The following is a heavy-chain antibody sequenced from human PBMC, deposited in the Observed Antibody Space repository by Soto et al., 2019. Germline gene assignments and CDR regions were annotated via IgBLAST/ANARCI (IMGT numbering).Heavy chain of an antibody. CDR3: ARDIEWLVESIDY. CDR2: ISSSSSTI. J-gene: IGHJ4*02. Sequence: GGSLRLSCAASGFTFSSYSMNWVRQAPGKGLEWVSYISSSSSTIYYADSVKGRFTISRDNSKNTLYLQMNSLRAEDTAVYYCARDIEWLVESIDYWGQGTLVTVSS. V-gene: IGHV3-48*01. CDR1: GFTFSSYS. D-gene: IGHD6-19*01.